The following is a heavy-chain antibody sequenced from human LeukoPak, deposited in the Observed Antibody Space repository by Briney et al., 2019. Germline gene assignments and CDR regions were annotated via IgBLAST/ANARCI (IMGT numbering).Heavy chain of an antibody. D-gene: IGHD3-22*01. CDR2: INPNGGDT. J-gene: IGHJ4*02. CDR3: ARGLDYDSSGYYPYYFAY. CDR1: GYTFPSYY. Sequence: ASVKVSCKASGYTFPSYYLHWVRQAPGQGLEWMGMINPNGGDTSYAQKFRDRVTLTRDASTTTGYMELSSLRSDDTAVYYCARGLDYDSSGYYPYYFAYWGQGTQVTVSS. V-gene: IGHV1-46*01.